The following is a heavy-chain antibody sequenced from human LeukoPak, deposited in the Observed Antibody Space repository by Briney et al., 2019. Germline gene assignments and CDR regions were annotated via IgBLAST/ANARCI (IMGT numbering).Heavy chain of an antibody. D-gene: IGHD6-19*01. J-gene: IGHJ4*02. CDR1: GFTFSSYG. CDR3: AKDLAVAGTNYFDY. CDR2: IRYDGSNK. Sequence: GGSLRLSCAASGFTFSSYGMHWVRQAPGKGLEWVAFIRYDGSNKYYADSVKGRFTISRDNSKNTLYLQMNSLRAEDTAVYYCAKDLAVAGTNYFDYWGQGTLVTVSS. V-gene: IGHV3-30*02.